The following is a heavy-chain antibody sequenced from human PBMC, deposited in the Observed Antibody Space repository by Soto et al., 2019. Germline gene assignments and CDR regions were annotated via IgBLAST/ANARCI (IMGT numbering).Heavy chain of an antibody. J-gene: IGHJ4*02. V-gene: IGHV3-30*03. CDR3: ATDQHLDS. Sequence: QVQLVESGGDVVQPGRSLTLSCAASGFTFNSYGMHWVRQAPGKGLEWVAVISYHGRTKYYADSVKGRFTISRDNSRNTLFLQMNSLTAEDTAVYYCATDQHLDSWGQGTLVTVSS. CDR2: ISYHGRTK. D-gene: IGHD2-21*01. CDR1: GFTFNSYG.